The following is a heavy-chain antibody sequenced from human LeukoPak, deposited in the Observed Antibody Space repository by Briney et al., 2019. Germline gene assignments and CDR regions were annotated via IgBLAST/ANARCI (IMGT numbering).Heavy chain of an antibody. CDR1: GGSFSGYY. D-gene: IGHD5-18*01. J-gene: IGHJ4*02. Sequence: PSETLSFTCAVYGGSFSGYYWSWTRQPPGKGLEWIGEINHSGSTNYNPSLKSRVTISVDTSKNQFSLKLSSVTAADTAVYYCARGRIHGGTNWGQGTLVTVSS. V-gene: IGHV4-34*01. CDR2: INHSGST. CDR3: ARGRIHGGTN.